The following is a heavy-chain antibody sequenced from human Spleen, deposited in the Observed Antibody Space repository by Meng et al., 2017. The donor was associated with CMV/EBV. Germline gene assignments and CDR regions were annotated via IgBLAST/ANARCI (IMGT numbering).Heavy chain of an antibody. D-gene: IGHD3-16*02. CDR3: ARARRKGYDYVWGSYRHYYFDY. Sequence: YYWTWTRQPPGKGLEWIGEINHSGSTNYTPSLKSRVTISVDTSKNQFSLKLSSVTAADTAVYYCARARRKGYDYVWGSYRHYYFDYWGQGTLVTVSS. CDR2: INHSGST. V-gene: IGHV4-34*01. CDR1: YY. J-gene: IGHJ4*02.